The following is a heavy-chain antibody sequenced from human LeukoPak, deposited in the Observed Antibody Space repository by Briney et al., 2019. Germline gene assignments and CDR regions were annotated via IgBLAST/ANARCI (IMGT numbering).Heavy chain of an antibody. Sequence: SETLSLTCTVSGGSVSSGSYYWSWIRQPPGKGLEWIGYIYYSGSTNYNPPLKSRVTISVDTSKNQFSLKLSSVTAADTAVYYCARVKGARYSGYDGNYYGMDVWGQGTTVTVSS. D-gene: IGHD5-12*01. J-gene: IGHJ6*02. V-gene: IGHV4-61*01. CDR3: ARVKGARYSGYDGNYYGMDV. CDR1: GGSVSSGSYY. CDR2: IYYSGST.